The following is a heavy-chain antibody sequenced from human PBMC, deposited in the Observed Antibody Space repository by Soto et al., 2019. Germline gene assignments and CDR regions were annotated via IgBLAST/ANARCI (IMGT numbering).Heavy chain of an antibody. D-gene: IGHD3-10*01. J-gene: IGHJ6*02. CDR2: IIPLFVTT. CDR3: AAELGFGKLSVV. CDR1: GDTFKNCV. Sequence: QVQVVQSGVEVRRPGSSVKVSCKASGDTFKNCVISWVRQAPGQGLEWMGGIIPLFVTTDFAQRFQGRLTITTDESTTTAYMELSRLRPEDTATYYCAAELGFGKLSVVWGQGTTVIVSS. V-gene: IGHV1-69*01.